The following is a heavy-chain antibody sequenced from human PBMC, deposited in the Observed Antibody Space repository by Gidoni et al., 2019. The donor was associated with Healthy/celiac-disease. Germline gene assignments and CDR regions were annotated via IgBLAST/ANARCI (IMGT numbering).Heavy chain of an antibody. J-gene: IGHJ4*02. D-gene: IGHD3-9*01. V-gene: IGHV3-33*01. CDR3: ARDDLGAYTSLLRYFDWFGPFDY. CDR1: GFTFSSYG. Sequence: QVQLVESGGGVVLPGRSLSLPCAASGFTFSSYGMHWSRQAPGKGLEWVAVIGYDGSNKDYAESVKGRFTISRDNSKNALYLQMKSLRAEDTAVYYCARDDLGAYTSLLRYFDWFGPFDYWGQGTLVTVSS. CDR2: IGYDGSNK.